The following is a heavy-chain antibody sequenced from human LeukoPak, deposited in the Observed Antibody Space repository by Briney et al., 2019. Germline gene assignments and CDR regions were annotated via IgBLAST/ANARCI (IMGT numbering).Heavy chain of an antibody. J-gene: IGHJ6*02. V-gene: IGHV3-21*01. CDR3: AREQWLGLYGMDV. CDR2: ISSSSSYI. D-gene: IGHD6-19*01. Sequence: GGSLRLSCAASGFTFSSYSMNWVRQAPGKGLEWVSSISSSSSYIYYADSVKGRFTISRHNAKNSLYLQMNSLRAEDTAVYYCAREQWLGLYGMDVWGQGTTVTVSS. CDR1: GFTFSSYS.